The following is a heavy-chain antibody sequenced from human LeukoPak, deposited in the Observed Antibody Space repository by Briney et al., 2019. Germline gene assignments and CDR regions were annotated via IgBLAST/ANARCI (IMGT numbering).Heavy chain of an antibody. Sequence: PSETLSLTCTVSGGSISSYYWGWIRQPPGKGLEWIGSIYYSGSTYYNPSLKSRVTISVDTSKNQFSLKLSSVTAADTAVYYCARHSSGGRDYWGQGTLVTVSS. V-gene: IGHV4-39*01. CDR2: IYYSGST. CDR1: GGSISSYY. CDR3: ARHSSGGRDY. J-gene: IGHJ4*02.